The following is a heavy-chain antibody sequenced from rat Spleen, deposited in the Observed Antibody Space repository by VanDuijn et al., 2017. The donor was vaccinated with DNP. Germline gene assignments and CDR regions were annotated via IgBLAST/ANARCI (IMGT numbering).Heavy chain of an antibody. V-gene: IGHV3-3*01. Sequence: EVQLQESGPGLVKPSQSLSLTCSVTGYSITSSYRWNWIRKFPGNKLEWMGYINSSGSTNSNPSLKSRISITRDTSKNQFFLQVNSVTTEDTATYYCARSSYSSWNYYFDYWGQGVMVTVSS. CDR2: INSSGST. J-gene: IGHJ2*01. CDR1: GYSITSSYR. D-gene: IGHD1-2*01. CDR3: ARSSYSSWNYYFDY.